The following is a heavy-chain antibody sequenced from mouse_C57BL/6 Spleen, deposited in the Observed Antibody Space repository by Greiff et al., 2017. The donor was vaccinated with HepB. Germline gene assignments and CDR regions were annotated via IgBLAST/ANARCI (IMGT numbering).Heavy chain of an antibody. J-gene: IGHJ4*01. CDR1: GFSLTSYG. D-gene: IGHD1-1*01. V-gene: IGHV2-6-1*01. CDR2: IWSDGST. Sequence: QVQLKESGPGLVAPSPSLSITCTVSGFSLTSYGVHWVRQPPGKGLEWLVVIWSDGSTTYNSALKSRLSISKDNSKSQVFLKMNSLQTDDTAMYYCARQGYGSSYAMDYWGQGTSVTVSS. CDR3: ARQGYGSSYAMDY.